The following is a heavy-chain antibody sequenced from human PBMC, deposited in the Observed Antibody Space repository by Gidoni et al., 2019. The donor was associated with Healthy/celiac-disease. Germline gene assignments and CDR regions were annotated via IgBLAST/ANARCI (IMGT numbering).Heavy chain of an antibody. J-gene: IGHJ4*02. CDR3: ARVIWDYYGSGTTRDYFDY. Sequence: QVQLQESGPGLVKPSETLSLTCAVSGYSIRSGYYWGWIRQPPGKGLEWIGSIYHSGSTYYNPSLKSRVTISVDTSKNQFSLKLSSVTAADTAVYYCARVIWDYYGSGTTRDYFDYWGQGTLVTVSS. CDR2: IYHSGST. CDR1: GYSIRSGYY. D-gene: IGHD3-10*01. V-gene: IGHV4-38-2*01.